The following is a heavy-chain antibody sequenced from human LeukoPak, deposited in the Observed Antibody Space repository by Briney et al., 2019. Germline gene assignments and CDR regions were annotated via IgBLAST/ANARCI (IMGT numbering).Heavy chain of an antibody. Sequence: GGSLRLSCAASGFTFSSYAMSWVRQAPGKGLEWVSAINGGGGSTYYADSVKGRFTISRDNSKSTLYLQMNSLRAEDTAVYYCAKGGVVHAFNIWGQGTMATVSS. J-gene: IGHJ3*02. CDR1: GFTFSSYA. D-gene: IGHD2-15*01. CDR2: INGGGGST. V-gene: IGHV3-23*01. CDR3: AKGGVVHAFNI.